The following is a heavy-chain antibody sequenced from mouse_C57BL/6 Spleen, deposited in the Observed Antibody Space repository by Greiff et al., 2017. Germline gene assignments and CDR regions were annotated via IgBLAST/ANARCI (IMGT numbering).Heavy chain of an antibody. V-gene: IGHV5-4*01. CDR2: ISDGGSYT. Sequence: EVQVVESGGGLVKPGGSLKLSCAASGFTFSSYAMSWVRQTPEKRLEWVATISDGGSYTYYPDNVKGRFTISRDNAKNNLYLQMSHLKAEDTAMYYCGRVEDQSYAMDYWGQGTSVTVSS. J-gene: IGHJ4*01. CDR3: GRVEDQSYAMDY. CDR1: GFTFSSYA.